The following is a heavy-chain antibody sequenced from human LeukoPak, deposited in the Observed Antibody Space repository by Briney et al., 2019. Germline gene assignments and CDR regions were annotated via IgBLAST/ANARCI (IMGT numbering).Heavy chain of an antibody. J-gene: IGHJ4*02. D-gene: IGHD1-26*01. Sequence: GGSLRLSCAASGFTFSTYSMNWVRQAPGKGLEWVSSISTSGHSIYYADSLKCRFTISRDNAKNSLYLQMNSLRAEDTAVYYCGREGHSGSWDLDYWGQGTLVTVSS. V-gene: IGHV3-21*01. CDR1: GFTFSTYS. CDR2: ISTSGHSI. CDR3: GREGHSGSWDLDY.